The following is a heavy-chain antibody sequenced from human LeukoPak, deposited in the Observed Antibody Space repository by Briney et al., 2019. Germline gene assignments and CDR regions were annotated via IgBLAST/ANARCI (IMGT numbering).Heavy chain of an antibody. Sequence: SETLSLTCTVSGGSISSGSYYWSWIRQPAGKGLEWIGRIYTSGSTNYNPSLKSRVTISVDTSKNQFSLKLSSVTAADTAVYYCARGIYDFWSGYYGRPLLDYWGQGTLVTVSS. V-gene: IGHV4-61*02. CDR1: GGSISSGSYY. D-gene: IGHD3-3*01. CDR3: ARGIYDFWSGYYGRPLLDY. J-gene: IGHJ4*02. CDR2: IYTSGST.